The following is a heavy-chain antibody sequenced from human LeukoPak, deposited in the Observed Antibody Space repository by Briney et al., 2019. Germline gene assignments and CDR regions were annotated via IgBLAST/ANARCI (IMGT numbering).Heavy chain of an antibody. Sequence: ASVKVSCKASGYTFTGYYMHWVRQAPGQGLEWMGWINPNSGGTNYAQKFQGRVTMTRDTSISTAYMELSRLRSDDTVVYYCARVHAPFRRAVAGQSFDYWGQGTLVTVSS. J-gene: IGHJ4*02. CDR2: INPNSGGT. CDR1: GYTFTGYY. V-gene: IGHV1-2*02. CDR3: ARVHAPFRRAVAGQSFDY. D-gene: IGHD6-19*01.